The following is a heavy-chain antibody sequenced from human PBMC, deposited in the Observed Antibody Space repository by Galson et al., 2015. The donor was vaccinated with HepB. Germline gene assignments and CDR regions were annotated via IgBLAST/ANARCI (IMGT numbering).Heavy chain of an antibody. D-gene: IGHD5-18*01. CDR2: IGTAGDT. V-gene: IGHV3-13*01. Sequence: LRLSCAASGFTVSSNYMSWVRQATGKGLEWVSAIGTAGDTYYPGSVKGRFTISRENAKNSLYLQMNSLRAGDTAVYYCARVGGGDTAMGYGMDVWGQGTTVTVSS. CDR3: ARVGGGDTAMGYGMDV. CDR1: GFTVSSNY. J-gene: IGHJ6*02.